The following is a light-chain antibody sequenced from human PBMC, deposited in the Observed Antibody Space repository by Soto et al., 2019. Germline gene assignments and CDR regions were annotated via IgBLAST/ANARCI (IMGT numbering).Light chain of an antibody. CDR1: QSISSD. Sequence: AIHTTQSPSSLSASVGARLTITYRASQSISSDLNWYQQKPGKPPKVLIYGASNLQSGVPPRVSGSGSGTDFTLAISSLQPEDSATDYCLQDINYPWTFGQGTKVDIK. V-gene: IGKV1-6*01. J-gene: IGKJ1*01. CDR2: GAS. CDR3: LQDINYPWT.